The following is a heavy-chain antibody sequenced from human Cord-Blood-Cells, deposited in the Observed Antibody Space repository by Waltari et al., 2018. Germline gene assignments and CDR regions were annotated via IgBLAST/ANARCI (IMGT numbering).Heavy chain of an antibody. CDR3: ARLPISGSYDY. Sequence: VQLQQWGAGLLKPSETLSLTCAVYGGSFSGYYWSWIRQPPGKGLEWIGEINHSGSTNYNPSLKSRVTISVDTSKNQFSLKLSSVTAADTAVYYCARLPISGSYDYWGQGTLVTVSS. CDR1: GGSFSGYY. CDR2: INHSGST. D-gene: IGHD1-26*01. J-gene: IGHJ4*02. V-gene: IGHV4-34*01.